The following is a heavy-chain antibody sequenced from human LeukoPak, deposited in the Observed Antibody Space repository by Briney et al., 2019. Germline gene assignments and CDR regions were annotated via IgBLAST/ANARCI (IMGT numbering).Heavy chain of an antibody. CDR3: ARAPRGLRYCSGGSCYDDYYMDV. V-gene: IGHV4-59*01. D-gene: IGHD2-15*01. CDR2: IYYSGST. CDR1: GGSISSYC. J-gene: IGHJ6*03. Sequence: SETLSLTCTVSGGSISSYCWSWIRQPPGKGLEWIGYIYYSGSTNYSPSLKSRVTISVDTSKKHFSLKLSSVTAADTAVYYCARAPRGLRYCSGGSCYDDYYMDVWGKGTTVTVSS.